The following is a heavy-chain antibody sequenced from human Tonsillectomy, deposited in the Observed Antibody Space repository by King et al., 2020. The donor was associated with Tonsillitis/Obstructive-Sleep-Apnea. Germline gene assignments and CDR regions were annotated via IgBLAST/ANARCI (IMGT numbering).Heavy chain of an antibody. D-gene: IGHD2-15*01. CDR1: GGSFSGYY. J-gene: IGHJ6*03. Sequence: VQLQQWGAGLLKPSETLSLTCAVYGGSFSGYYCSWIRQPPGKGLELIGEINHSGSTNYNPSLKSRVTISVDTSKNQFSLKLSSVTAADTAVYYCARGRGSNIVVVVTAPDYYYYMDVWGKGTTVTVSS. CDR3: ARGRGSNIVVVVTAPDYYYYMDV. CDR2: INHSGST. V-gene: IGHV4-34*01.